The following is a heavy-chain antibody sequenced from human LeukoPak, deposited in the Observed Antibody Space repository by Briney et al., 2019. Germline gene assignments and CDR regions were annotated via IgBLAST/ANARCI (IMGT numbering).Heavy chain of an antibody. CDR3: ARDVRYYDFWSGYYNYYYYGMDV. V-gene: IGHV3-21*01. J-gene: IGHJ6*02. Sequence: GGSLRLSCAASGFTVSSNYMSWVRQAPGKGLEWVSSISSSSYIYYADSVKGRFTISRDNAKNSLYLQMNSLRAEDTAVYYCARDVRYYDFWSGYYNYYYYGMDVWGQGTTVTVSS. CDR1: GFTVSSNY. CDR2: ISSSSYI. D-gene: IGHD3-3*01.